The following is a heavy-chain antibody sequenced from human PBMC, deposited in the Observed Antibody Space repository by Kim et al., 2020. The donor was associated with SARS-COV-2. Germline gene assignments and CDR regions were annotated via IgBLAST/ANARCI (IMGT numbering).Heavy chain of an antibody. CDR1: GYSFTSYW. J-gene: IGHJ4*02. Sequence: GESLKISCKGSGYSFTSYWIGWVRQMPGKGLEWMGIIYPGDSDTRYSPSFQGQVTISADKSISTAYLQWSSLKASDTAMYYCARQRSGSYYKGGQDYWGQGTLVTVSS. V-gene: IGHV5-51*01. CDR3: ARQRSGSYYKGGQDY. D-gene: IGHD3-10*01. CDR2: IYPGDSDT.